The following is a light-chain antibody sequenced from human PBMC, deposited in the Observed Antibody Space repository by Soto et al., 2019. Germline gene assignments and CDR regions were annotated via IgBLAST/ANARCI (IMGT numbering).Light chain of an antibody. CDR3: CSYAGSYTYV. Sequence: QSVLTQARSGSGSPGQSVTISCTGTSSDVGGYNYVSWYQQHPGKAPKLMIYDVSKRPSGVPDRFSGSKSGNTASLTISGLQAEDEADYYCCSYAGSYTYVFGTGTQLTVL. J-gene: IGLJ1*01. CDR1: SSDVGGYNY. V-gene: IGLV2-11*01. CDR2: DVS.